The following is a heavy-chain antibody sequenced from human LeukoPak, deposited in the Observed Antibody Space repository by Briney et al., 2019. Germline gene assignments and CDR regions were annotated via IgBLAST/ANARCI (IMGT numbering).Heavy chain of an antibody. D-gene: IGHD4-17*01. V-gene: IGHV1-69*04. J-gene: IGHJ4*02. CDR2: IIPILGIA. CDR3: ATANIYGDYAGTQPYYFDY. Sequence: SVEVSFQASGGPFSSYAISWVRQAPGQGLEWMGRIIPILGIANYAQKFQGRVTITADKSTSTAYMELSSLRSEDTAVYYCATANIYGDYAGTQPYYFDYWGQGTLVTVSS. CDR1: GGPFSSYA.